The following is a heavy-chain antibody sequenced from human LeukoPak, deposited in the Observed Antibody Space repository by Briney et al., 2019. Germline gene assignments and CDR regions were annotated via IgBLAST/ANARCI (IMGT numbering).Heavy chain of an antibody. Sequence: SETLSLTCTVSGGSISSYYWSWIRQPPGKGLEWLGYIYYSGSTNYNPSLKSRVTISVDTSKNQFSLKLSSVTAADTAVYYCARDRVGATTQSYWYFDLWGRGTLVTVSS. D-gene: IGHD1-26*01. V-gene: IGHV4-59*01. CDR1: GGSISSYY. J-gene: IGHJ2*01. CDR2: IYYSGST. CDR3: ARDRVGATTQSYWYFDL.